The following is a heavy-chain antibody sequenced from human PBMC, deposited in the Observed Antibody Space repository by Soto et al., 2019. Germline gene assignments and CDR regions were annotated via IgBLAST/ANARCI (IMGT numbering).Heavy chain of an antibody. Sequence: QVQLVQSGAEVKKPGSSVKVSCLTSGVSFGIYPISWVRQAPGQGLEWVGRVIPILNVANYTQNLHGRLTLTADKSTTTAYMELSSLTSEDTAVYYCARESTSGLDYWGQGTLVTVSS. CDR2: VIPILNVA. J-gene: IGHJ4*02. V-gene: IGHV1-69*04. CDR3: ARESTSGLDY. D-gene: IGHD2-2*01. CDR1: GVSFGIYP.